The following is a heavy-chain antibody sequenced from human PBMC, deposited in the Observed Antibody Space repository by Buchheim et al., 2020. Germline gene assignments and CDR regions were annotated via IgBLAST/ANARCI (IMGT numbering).Heavy chain of an antibody. Sequence: QVQLVESGGGLVKPGGSLRLSCAASGFTFSDYYMVWVRQAPGKGLEWVSYFSYDAITTRYADPVMGRFTISRHNPKNSVFLQMNSLRPEDTAVYYCARARGLGPGGYFDLWGRG. CDR1: GFTFSDYY. V-gene: IGHV3-11*01. D-gene: IGHD1-26*01. CDR3: ARARGLGPGGYFDL. J-gene: IGHJ2*01. CDR2: FSYDAITT.